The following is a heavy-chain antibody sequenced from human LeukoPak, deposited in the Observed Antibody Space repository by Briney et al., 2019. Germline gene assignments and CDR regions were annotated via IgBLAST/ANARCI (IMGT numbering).Heavy chain of an antibody. CDR3: ARGSSLYNWFDP. Sequence: PSETLSLTCTVSGGSISRYYWSWIRQPAGKGLEWIGRIYTSGSTNYNPSLKSRVTMSVDTSKNQFFLKLSSVTAADTAVYYCARGSSLYNWFDPWGQGTLVTVSS. J-gene: IGHJ5*02. CDR1: GGSISRYY. CDR2: IYTSGST. D-gene: IGHD2-2*01. V-gene: IGHV4-4*07.